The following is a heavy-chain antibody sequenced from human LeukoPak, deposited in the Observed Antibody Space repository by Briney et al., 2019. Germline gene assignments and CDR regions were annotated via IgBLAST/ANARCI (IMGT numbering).Heavy chain of an antibody. J-gene: IGHJ4*02. V-gene: IGHV3-23*01. CDR1: GLTFSSYA. Sequence: GGSLRLSCAASGLTFSSYAMSWVRQAPGKGLEWVSAISGSGGSTYYADSVKGRFTISRNNSKNTLYLQMNSLRAEDTAVYYCAKDPEYQLLYGYYFDYWGQGTLVTVSS. D-gene: IGHD2-2*02. CDR2: ISGSGGST. CDR3: AKDPEYQLLYGYYFDY.